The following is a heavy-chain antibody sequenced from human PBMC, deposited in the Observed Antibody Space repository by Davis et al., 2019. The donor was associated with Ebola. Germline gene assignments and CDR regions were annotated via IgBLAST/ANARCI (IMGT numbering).Heavy chain of an antibody. CDR2: ITSGGSTN. J-gene: IGHJ4*02. CDR1: GFSFNSYT. D-gene: IGHD1-7*01. Sequence: GGSLRLSCVASGFSFNSYTMNWVRQAPGKGLKWLSYITSGGSTNSYADSVKDRFTVSRDNARNSLFLQMNSLREEDTGMYYCARGRWNYAMDYWGLGTLVIVSS. CDR3: ARGRWNYAMDY. V-gene: IGHV3-48*02.